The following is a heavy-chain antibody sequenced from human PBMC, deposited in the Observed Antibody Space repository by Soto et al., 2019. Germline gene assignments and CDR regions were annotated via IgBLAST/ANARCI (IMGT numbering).Heavy chain of an antibody. CDR1: GFTFSSYG. J-gene: IGHJ4*02. CDR3: AKWNGGFDY. Sequence: QVQLVESGGGVVQPGRSLRLSCAASGFTFSSYGMHWVRQAPGKGPEWVAVISYDGSYKYYADSVKGRFTISRDNSKNTLYLQMNSLRAEDTAVYYCAKWNGGFDYWGQGTLVTVSS. D-gene: IGHD3-16*01. V-gene: IGHV3-30*18. CDR2: ISYDGSYK.